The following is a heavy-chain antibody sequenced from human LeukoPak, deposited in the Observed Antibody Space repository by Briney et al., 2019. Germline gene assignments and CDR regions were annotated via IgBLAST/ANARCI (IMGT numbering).Heavy chain of an antibody. CDR1: GFTFSSYM. Sequence: GGSLRLSCAASGFTFSSYMMNWVRQAPGKGLEWVSSINSGSTYTYYTESVKGRFTVSRGNAKNSLFLQMNSLRAEDTAIYYCARSLTTLTYEGYWGQGTLVTVSS. J-gene: IGHJ4*02. D-gene: IGHD1-1*01. CDR2: INSGSTYT. CDR3: ARSLTTLTYEGY. V-gene: IGHV3-21*01.